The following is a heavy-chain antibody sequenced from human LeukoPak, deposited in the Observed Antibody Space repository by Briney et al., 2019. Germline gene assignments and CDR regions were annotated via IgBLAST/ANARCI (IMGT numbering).Heavy chain of an antibody. J-gene: IGHJ4*02. CDR1: GYTITGYY. CDR3: ARAPDSSSWYALGY. V-gene: IGHV1-2*06. CDR2: INPNSGGT. Sequence: GASVKVSCKASGYTITGYYMHWVRQAPGQGLEWMGRINPNSGGTNYAQKFQGRVTITRDTSASTAYMELSSLRSEDTAVYYCARAPDSSSWYALGYWGQGTLVTVSS. D-gene: IGHD6-13*01.